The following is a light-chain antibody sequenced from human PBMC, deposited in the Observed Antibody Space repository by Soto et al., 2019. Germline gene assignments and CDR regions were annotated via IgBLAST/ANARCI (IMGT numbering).Light chain of an antibody. CDR1: NSDIGGYNY. CDR3: CSYAGSYIP. V-gene: IGLV2-11*01. Sequence: QSVLTQPRSVSGSPGQSVTISCTGTNSDIGGYNYVSWYQQHAGKAPKLMIYDVTRRPSGVPDRFSGSKSGNTASLTISGLQAEDEADYYCCSYAGSYIPFGGGTQLTVL. J-gene: IGLJ3*02. CDR2: DVT.